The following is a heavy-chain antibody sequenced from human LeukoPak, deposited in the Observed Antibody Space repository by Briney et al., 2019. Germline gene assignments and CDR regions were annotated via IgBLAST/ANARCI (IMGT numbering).Heavy chain of an antibody. CDR2: MNPNSGNT. CDR1: GYTFTSYD. Sequence: GASVKVSCKASGYTFTSYDINWVRQATGQGLEWMGWMNPNSGNTGYAQKFQGRVNMTRNTSISTAYMELSSLRSEDTAVYYCARAKDYCSGGSCYSGWFDPWGQGTLVTVSS. J-gene: IGHJ5*02. D-gene: IGHD2-15*01. CDR3: ARAKDYCSGGSCYSGWFDP. V-gene: IGHV1-8*01.